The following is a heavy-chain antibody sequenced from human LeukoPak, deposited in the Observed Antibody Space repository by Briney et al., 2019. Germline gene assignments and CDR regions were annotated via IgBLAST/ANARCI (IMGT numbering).Heavy chain of an antibody. Sequence: SETLSLTCAVYGGSCSGYYWSWIRQPPGKGLEWIGSVYYSESTHYNPSLKSRGTISVDTSKNQFSLKLSSVTAADTAVYYCARHQGNYGDYYYYMDVWGKGATVTVSS. CDR3: ARHQGNYGDYYYYMDV. CDR2: VYYSEST. V-gene: IGHV4-34*01. J-gene: IGHJ6*03. D-gene: IGHD4-17*01. CDR1: GGSCSGYY.